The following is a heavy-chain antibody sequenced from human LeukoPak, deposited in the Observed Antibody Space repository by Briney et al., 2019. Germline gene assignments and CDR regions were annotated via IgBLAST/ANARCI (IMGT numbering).Heavy chain of an antibody. J-gene: IGHJ3*02. CDR1: GFTFSRYS. Sequence: GGSLRLSCAASGFTFSRYSMNWVRQAPGKGLEWVSSISSSSSYIYYADSVKGRFTISRDNAKNPLYLQMNSLRAEDTAVYYCARTYYDILTGHVHDAFDIWGQGTMVTVSS. CDR3: ARTYYDILTGHVHDAFDI. V-gene: IGHV3-21*01. D-gene: IGHD3-9*01. CDR2: ISSSSSYI.